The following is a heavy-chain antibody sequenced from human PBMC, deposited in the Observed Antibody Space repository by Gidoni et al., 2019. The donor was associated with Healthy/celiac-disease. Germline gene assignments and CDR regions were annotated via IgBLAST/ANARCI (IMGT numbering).Heavy chain of an antibody. D-gene: IGHD1-7*01. V-gene: IGHV4-38-2*02. CDR1: GYSISSGYY. CDR3: ASQSQELYYYYMDV. J-gene: IGHJ6*03. CDR2: IYHSGST. Sequence: QVQLQESGPGLVKPSETLSLTCTVSGYSISSGYYWGWIRQPPGKGLEWIGSIYHSGSTYYNPSLKSRVTISVDTSKNQFSLKLSSVTAADTAVYYCASQSQELYYYYMDVWGKGTTVTVSS.